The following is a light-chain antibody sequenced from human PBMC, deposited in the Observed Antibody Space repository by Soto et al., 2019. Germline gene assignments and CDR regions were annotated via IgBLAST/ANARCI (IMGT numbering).Light chain of an antibody. CDR3: QQSSAFPLT. CDR1: QGINNW. Sequence: DIQMTQSPSSVSACLGERVAIICRASQGINNWLAWYQQKPGKAPELLIYAVSYLQGGVPSRFSGSGSGTDFTLTISSLQTEDFATYFCQQSSAFPLTFGGGTKVDIK. J-gene: IGKJ4*01. V-gene: IGKV1-12*01. CDR2: AVS.